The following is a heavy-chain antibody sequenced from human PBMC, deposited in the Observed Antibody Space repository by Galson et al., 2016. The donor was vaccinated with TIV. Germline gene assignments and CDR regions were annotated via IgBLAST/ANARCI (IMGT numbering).Heavy chain of an antibody. CDR1: GYIFTTYY. CDR3: SREKYSGFGF. CDR2: LNPSGVTT. J-gene: IGHJ4*02. Sequence: SVKVSCKASGYIFTTYYIHWVRQAPGQGLEWMGMLNPSGVTTSNAKKFQDRVTMSMDTSTSTFYMELRSLTSEDRAIYYCSREKYSGFGFWGQGTLVTVSS. D-gene: IGHD5-12*01. V-gene: IGHV1-46*01.